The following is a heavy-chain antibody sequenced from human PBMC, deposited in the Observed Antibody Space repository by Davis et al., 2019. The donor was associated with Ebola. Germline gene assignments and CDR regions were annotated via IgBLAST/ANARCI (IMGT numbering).Heavy chain of an antibody. Sequence: SVKVSCKASGYNFSNYGVSWVRQAPGQGLEWMGGIIPIFRTANYAQKFQGRVTITADESTTTAYMELSSLRSEDTAVYYCARRKHYYDSSGYYFDYWGQGTLVTVSS. CDR2: IIPIFRTA. CDR1: GYNFSNYG. V-gene: IGHV1-69*13. D-gene: IGHD3-22*01. J-gene: IGHJ4*02. CDR3: ARRKHYYDSSGYYFDY.